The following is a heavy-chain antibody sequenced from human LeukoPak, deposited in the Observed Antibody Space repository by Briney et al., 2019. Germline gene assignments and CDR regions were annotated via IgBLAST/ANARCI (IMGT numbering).Heavy chain of an antibody. CDR3: ASVLSSSGWYDGWFDR. CDR1: GGSMSSYY. Sequence: SETLSLTCTVSGGSMSSYYWSWLRQPPGKGLEWIGYIYYSGSTNYNPSLKSLVTISVDTSKNQFSLKLSSVTAADTAVYYCASVLSSSGWYDGWFDRWGQGTLVTVSS. J-gene: IGHJ5*02. D-gene: IGHD6-19*01. V-gene: IGHV4-59*01. CDR2: IYYSGST.